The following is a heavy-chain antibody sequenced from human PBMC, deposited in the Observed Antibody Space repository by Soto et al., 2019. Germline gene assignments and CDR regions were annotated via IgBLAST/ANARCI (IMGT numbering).Heavy chain of an antibody. V-gene: IGHV3-30-3*01. CDR1: GFTFSSYA. Sequence: TGGSLRLSCAASGFTFSSYAMHWVRQAPGKGLEWVAVISYDGSNKYYADSVKGRFTISRDNSKNTLYLQMNSLRAEDTAVYYCARDPRRFPEQQQLAYYFDFCGQGTLVIVSS. J-gene: IGHJ4*02. D-gene: IGHD6-13*01. CDR2: ISYDGSNK. CDR3: ARDPRRFPEQQQLAYYFDF.